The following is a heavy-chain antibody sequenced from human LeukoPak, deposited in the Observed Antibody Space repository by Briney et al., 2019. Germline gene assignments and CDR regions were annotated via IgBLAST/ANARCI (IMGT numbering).Heavy chain of an antibody. D-gene: IGHD1-26*01. CDR2: IYTSGST. CDR1: GRSISNYY. J-gene: IGHJ4*02. V-gene: IGHV4-4*07. CDR3: ARDREYSGNYWLYFDY. Sequence: SETLSLACTVSGRSISNYYWSWVRQPAGKGLGWVGHIYTSGSTTCNPSLKSRVTMSVDTSKNQFSRTLSSVTAADTALYFGARDREYSGNYWLYFDYWGQGTLVTASS.